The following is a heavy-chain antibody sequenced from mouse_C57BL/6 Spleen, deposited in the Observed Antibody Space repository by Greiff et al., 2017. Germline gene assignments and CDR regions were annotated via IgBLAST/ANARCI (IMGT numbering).Heavy chain of an antibody. CDR3: ARGGVYDGSSYTYYAMDY. V-gene: IGHV1-52*01. D-gene: IGHD1-1*01. CDR2: IDPSDSET. J-gene: IGHJ4*01. Sequence: QVQLQQPGAELVRPGSSVKLSCKASGYTFTSYWMHWVKQRPIQGLEWIGNIDPSDSETHYNQKFKDKATFTVDKSSSTAYMQLSSLTSEDSAVYDCARGGVYDGSSYTYYAMDYWGKGTSVTVSS. CDR1: GYTFTSYW.